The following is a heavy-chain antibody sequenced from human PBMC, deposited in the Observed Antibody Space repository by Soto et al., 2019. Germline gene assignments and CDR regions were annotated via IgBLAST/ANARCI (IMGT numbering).Heavy chain of an antibody. D-gene: IGHD6-13*01. Sequence: SETLSLTCAVYGGSFSGYYWSWIRQPPGKGLEWIGEINHSGSTNYNPSLKSRVTISVDTSKNQFSLKLSSVTAADTAVYYCARGLRIAAYYHYYGMDVWGQGTTVT. J-gene: IGHJ6*02. CDR3: ARGLRIAAYYHYYGMDV. CDR1: GGSFSGYY. CDR2: INHSGST. V-gene: IGHV4-34*01.